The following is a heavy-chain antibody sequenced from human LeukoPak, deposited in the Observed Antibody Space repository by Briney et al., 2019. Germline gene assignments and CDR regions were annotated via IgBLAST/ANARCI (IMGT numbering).Heavy chain of an antibody. CDR3: ARGGNTNWGFPRFDY. CDR2: ISYSGST. CDR1: GGSISSGGYY. J-gene: IGHJ4*02. Sequence: SETLSLTCTVSGGSISSGGYYWSWIRQPPGKGLEWIGYISYSGSTNYNPSLKSRVTISVDTSKNQFSLKLSSVTAADTAVYYCARGGNTNWGFPRFDYWGQGTLVTVSS. D-gene: IGHD7-27*01. V-gene: IGHV4-61*08.